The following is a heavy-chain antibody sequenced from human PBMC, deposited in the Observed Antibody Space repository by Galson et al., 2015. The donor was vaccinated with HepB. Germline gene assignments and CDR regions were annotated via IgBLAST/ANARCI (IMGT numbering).Heavy chain of an antibody. J-gene: IGHJ5*02. D-gene: IGHD5-12*01. CDR2: INPNGGDT. CDR1: GYTFTDYY. Sequence: SVKVSCKASGYTFTDYYLHWVRQAPGQGLEWMGWINPNGGDTKFAQKFQGRVTFTRDTSISTAYMELSSLRSDDTAAYYCSRDLNSGYDLTFSWFDPWGQGSLVTVSS. V-gene: IGHV1-2*02. CDR3: SRDLNSGYDLTFSWFDP.